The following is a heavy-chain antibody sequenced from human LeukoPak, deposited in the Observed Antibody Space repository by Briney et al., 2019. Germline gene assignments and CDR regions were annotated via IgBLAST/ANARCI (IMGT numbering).Heavy chain of an antibody. Sequence: SVKVSCKASGGTFSSYAISWVRQAPGQGLEWMGRIIPILGIANYARKFQGRVTITADKSTSTAYMELSSLRSEDTAVYYCARVSGITPEYYYGMDVWGQGTTVTVSS. D-gene: IGHD1/OR15-1a*01. CDR2: IIPILGIA. V-gene: IGHV1-69*04. CDR3: ARVSGITPEYYYGMDV. J-gene: IGHJ6*02. CDR1: GGTFSSYA.